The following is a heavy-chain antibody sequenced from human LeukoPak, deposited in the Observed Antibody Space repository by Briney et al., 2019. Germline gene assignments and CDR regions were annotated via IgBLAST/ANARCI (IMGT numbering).Heavy chain of an antibody. CDR3: ARDRYYYDSSGYYVDAFDI. J-gene: IGHJ3*02. Sequence: PGGSLRLSCAASGXTFSSYWMSWVRQAPGKGLEWVANMKQDGSEKYYVDSVKGRFTISRDNAKNSLYLQMNSLRAEDTAVYYCARDRYYYDSSGYYVDAFDIWGQGTMVTVSS. D-gene: IGHD3-22*01. CDR2: MKQDGSEK. V-gene: IGHV3-7*01. CDR1: GXTFSSYW.